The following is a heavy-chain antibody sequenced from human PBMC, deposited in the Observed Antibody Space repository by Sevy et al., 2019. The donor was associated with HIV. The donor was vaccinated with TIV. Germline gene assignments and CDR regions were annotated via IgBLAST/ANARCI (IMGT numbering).Heavy chain of an antibody. J-gene: IGHJ4*02. CDR3: AKPPTMYGSGSFYNNFKH. V-gene: IGHV3-30*02. Sequence: GGSLRLSCAASGFSFGDYGMHWVRQAPGKGLEWVAFIRYDEDTQYYADSVKGRFTISRDNSKNTSYLQMNSLRAEDTAVYYCAKPPTMYGSGSFYNNFKHWGQGTLVTVSS. CDR2: IRYDEDTQ. D-gene: IGHD3-10*01. CDR1: GFSFGDYG.